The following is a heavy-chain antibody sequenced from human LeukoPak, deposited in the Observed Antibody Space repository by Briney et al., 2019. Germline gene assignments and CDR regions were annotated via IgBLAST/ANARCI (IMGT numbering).Heavy chain of an antibody. V-gene: IGHV1-69*04. D-gene: IGHD2-21*01. J-gene: IGHJ4*02. Sequence: SVKVSCKASGGTFSSYTISWVRQAPGQGLEWMGRIIPILGIANYAQKFQGRVTITADKSTSTAYMELSSLRSEDTAVYYCARDHAYCGGDCSTYYLDYWGQGTLVTVSS. CDR2: IIPILGIA. CDR1: GGTFSSYT. CDR3: ARDHAYCGGDCSTYYLDY.